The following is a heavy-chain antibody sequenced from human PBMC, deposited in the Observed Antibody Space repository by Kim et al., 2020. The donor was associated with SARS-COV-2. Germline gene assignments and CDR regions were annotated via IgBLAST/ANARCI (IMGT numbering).Heavy chain of an antibody. Sequence: GGSLRLSCAASGFTFSSYSMNWVRQAPGKGLEWVSSISSSSSYIYYADSVKGRFTISRDNAKNSLYLQMNSLRAEDTAVYYCARVLLLYYDSSGYPTFDYWGQGTLVTVSS. CDR3: ARVLLLYYDSSGYPTFDY. CDR2: ISSSSSYI. V-gene: IGHV3-21*01. D-gene: IGHD3-22*01. CDR1: GFTFSSYS. J-gene: IGHJ4*02.